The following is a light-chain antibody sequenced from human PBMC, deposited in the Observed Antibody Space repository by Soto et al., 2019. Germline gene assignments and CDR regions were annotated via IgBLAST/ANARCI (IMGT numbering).Light chain of an antibody. CDR2: GAS. CDR1: QSISSS. V-gene: IGKV3-15*01. CDR3: QQYNNWWT. J-gene: IGKJ1*01. Sequence: ETVMTQSPATLSVSPGERATLSCRASQSISSSLAWYQQKPGQAPRLLIYGASTRATGIPARFGGSGSGTEFTLTISSLQSEDFAVYYCQQYNNWWTFGQGTKVDIK.